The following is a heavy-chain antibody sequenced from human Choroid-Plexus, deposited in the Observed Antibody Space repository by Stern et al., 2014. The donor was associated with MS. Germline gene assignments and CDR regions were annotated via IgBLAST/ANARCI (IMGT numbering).Heavy chain of an antibody. CDR1: GFTFGSCA. D-gene: IGHD2/OR15-2a*01. CDR3: AKDRQYLTYFFDH. CDR2: VSYDGSNK. Sequence: VQLVESGGGVVQHGRPLRLSWVASGFTFGSCAMHWVRQAPGKGLEGGAGVSYDGSNKYYADSVKGRFTISRDNSQNTLYMQMSSLRPEDTAVYYCAKDRQYLTYFFDHWGQGSLFTVSS. V-gene: IGHV3-30*18. J-gene: IGHJ5*02.